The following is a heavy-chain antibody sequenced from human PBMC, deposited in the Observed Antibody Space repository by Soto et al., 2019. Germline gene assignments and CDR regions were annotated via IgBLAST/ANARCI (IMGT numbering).Heavy chain of an antibody. CDR3: AHRHRWFGGLFNWFDP. V-gene: IGHV2-5*02. CDR1: GFSLSTSGVG. D-gene: IGHD3-10*01. CDR2: IYWDDDK. J-gene: IGHJ5*02. Sequence: QITLKESGPTLVKPTQTLTLTCTFSGFSLSTSGVGVGWIRQPPGQALEWLALIYWDDDKRYSPSLKSRLTIAKDTSKNQVVLTMTNMDPVDTATYYCAHRHRWFGGLFNWFDPWGQGTLVTVSS.